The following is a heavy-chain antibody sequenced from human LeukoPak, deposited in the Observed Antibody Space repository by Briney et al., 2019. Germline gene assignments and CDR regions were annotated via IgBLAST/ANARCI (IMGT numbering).Heavy chain of an antibody. V-gene: IGHV4-39*01. Sequence: PSETLSLTCTVSGGSISSSSYYWGWIRQPPGKGLEWIGSIYYSGSTYYNPSLKSRVTISVDTSKNQFSLKLSSVTAADTAVYYCARQILTGTQPLDYWGQGTLVTVSS. CDR2: IYYSGST. CDR3: ARQILTGTQPLDY. CDR1: GGSISSSSYY. D-gene: IGHD3-9*01. J-gene: IGHJ4*02.